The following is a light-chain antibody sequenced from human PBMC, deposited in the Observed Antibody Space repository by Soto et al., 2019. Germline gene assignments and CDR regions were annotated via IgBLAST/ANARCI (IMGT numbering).Light chain of an antibody. J-gene: IGKJ5*01. CDR3: QKFNTAPLT. Sequence: DIQMTQSPSSLSASVGDRVTITCRASQDISVYLAWYQQKPEKVPKLLIYSASTLQSGVPSRFSGSGSGTDFTLTISSLQPEDVATYFCQKFNTAPLTFGQGTRLEIK. CDR1: QDISVY. CDR2: SAS. V-gene: IGKV1-27*01.